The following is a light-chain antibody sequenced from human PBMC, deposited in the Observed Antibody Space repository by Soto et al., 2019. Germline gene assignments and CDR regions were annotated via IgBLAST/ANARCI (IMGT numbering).Light chain of an antibody. V-gene: IGLV2-11*01. Sequence: QSALTQPRSVSGSPGQSLTISCTGTSSDVGGYNYVSWYQQHPGKVPKLMIYDVTKRPSGVPDRFSGSKSGNTASLTISGLQSEDEADYYCCSHAGSYTDVFGTGTQLTVL. J-gene: IGLJ6*01. CDR1: SSDVGGYNY. CDR2: DVT. CDR3: CSHAGSYTDV.